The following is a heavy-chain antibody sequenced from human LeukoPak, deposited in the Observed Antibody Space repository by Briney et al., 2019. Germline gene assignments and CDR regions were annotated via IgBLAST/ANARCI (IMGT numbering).Heavy chain of an antibody. D-gene: IGHD3-9*01. J-gene: IGHJ5*02. Sequence: SETLSLTCAVYGGSFSGYYWSWIRQPPGKGLEWIGEINHSGSTNYNPSLKSRVTISVDTSKNQFSLKLSSVTAADTAVYYCARGGAGLRYFDWLSSWFDPSGQGTLVPVSS. CDR2: INHSGST. CDR3: ARGGAGLRYFDWLSSWFDP. CDR1: GGSFSGYY. V-gene: IGHV4-34*01.